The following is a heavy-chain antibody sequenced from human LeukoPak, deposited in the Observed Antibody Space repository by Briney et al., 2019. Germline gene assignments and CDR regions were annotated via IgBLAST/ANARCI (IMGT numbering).Heavy chain of an antibody. CDR2: IIPIFGTA. Sequence: ASVKVSCKASGGTFSSYAISWVRQAPGQGLEWMGGIIPIFGTANYAQKFQGRVTITADESTSTAYMELSSLRSEDTAVYYCARDSFVWAGGDDAFDIWGQGTMVTVSS. V-gene: IGHV1-69*01. D-gene: IGHD3-10*01. CDR1: GGTFSSYA. CDR3: ARDSFVWAGGDDAFDI. J-gene: IGHJ3*02.